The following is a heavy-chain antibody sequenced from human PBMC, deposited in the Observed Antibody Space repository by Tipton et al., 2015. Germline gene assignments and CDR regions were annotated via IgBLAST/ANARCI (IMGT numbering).Heavy chain of an antibody. CDR1: GYTLTSYD. V-gene: IGHV1-8*01. CDR3: ARGDSSGPDY. D-gene: IGHD6-19*01. Sequence: QLVQSGAEVREPGASVKVSCKASGYTLTSYDINWVRQATGQGLEWMGWMNPKSGNTGYAQKFQGRVTMTTDTSTTTAYMELRSLRFDDTAVYYCARGDSSGPDYWGEGTLVTVSS. J-gene: IGHJ4*02. CDR2: MNPKSGNT.